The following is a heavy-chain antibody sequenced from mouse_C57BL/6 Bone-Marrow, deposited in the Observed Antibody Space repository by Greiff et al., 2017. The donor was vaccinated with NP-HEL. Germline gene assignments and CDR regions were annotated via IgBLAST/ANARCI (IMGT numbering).Heavy chain of an antibody. CDR1: GYTFTTYP. CDR3: ARRSNFDYSMDY. Sequence: QVQLQQSGAELVKPGASVKMSCKASGYTFTTYPIEWMKQSHGKGLEWIGNFHPYNDDTKYNEKFKGKATLTVEKSSSTVYLDLSRLTSDDSAVYYCARRSNFDYSMDYWGQGTSVTVSS. V-gene: IGHV1-47*01. CDR2: FHPYNDDT. D-gene: IGHD1-1*01. J-gene: IGHJ4*01.